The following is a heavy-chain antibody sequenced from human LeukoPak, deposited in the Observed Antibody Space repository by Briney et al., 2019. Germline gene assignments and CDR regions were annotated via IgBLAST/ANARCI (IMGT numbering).Heavy chain of an antibody. D-gene: IGHD3-22*01. CDR2: ISAYNGNT. CDR3: ARVPMYYYDSSGYYRSRFDY. CDR1: GYTFTSYG. Sequence: ASVKVSCKASGYTFTSYGISWVRQAPGQGLEWVGWISAYNGNTNYAQKLQGRVTMTTDTSTSTAYMELRSLRSDDTAVYYCARVPMYYYDSSGYYRSRFDYWGQGTLVTVSS. V-gene: IGHV1-18*01. J-gene: IGHJ4*02.